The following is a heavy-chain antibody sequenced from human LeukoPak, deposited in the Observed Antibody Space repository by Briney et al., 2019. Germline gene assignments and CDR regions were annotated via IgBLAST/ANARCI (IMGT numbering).Heavy chain of an antibody. V-gene: IGHV1-2*02. Sequence: AASVKVSCKASGYTFSDYYTNWVRQAPGQGLEWMGWINPNSGGTRYAQQFQGRVTMTRDTSIGTVYMELSTLRSDDTAVYYCARDLSTSSNWELDYWGQGTLVTVSS. D-gene: IGHD1-1*01. CDR1: GYTFSDYY. J-gene: IGHJ4*02. CDR3: ARDLSTSSNWELDY. CDR2: INPNSGGT.